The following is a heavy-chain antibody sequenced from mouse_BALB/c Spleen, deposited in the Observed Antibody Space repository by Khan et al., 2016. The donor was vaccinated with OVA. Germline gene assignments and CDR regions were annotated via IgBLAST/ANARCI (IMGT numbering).Heavy chain of an antibody. CDR1: GYTFTTAG. V-gene: IGHV9-4*02. Sequence: QIQLVQSGPELKKPGETVRISCKASGYTFTTAGIQWVQKMPGKGLKWIGWINTHSGVPKYAEDFKGRFAFSLAISVNTASLQITNLKNEDTATYFWARGGADYYRNDGGAMEYWGKGTSGTVSS. CDR2: INTHSGVP. CDR3: ARGGADYYRNDGGAMEY. J-gene: IGHJ4*01. D-gene: IGHD2-14*01.